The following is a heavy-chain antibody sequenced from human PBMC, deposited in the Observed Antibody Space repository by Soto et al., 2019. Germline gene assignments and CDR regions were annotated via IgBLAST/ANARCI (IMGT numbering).Heavy chain of an antibody. CDR2: IYYSGST. V-gene: IGHV4-31*03. D-gene: IGHD2-2*01. CDR1: GGSISSGGYY. J-gene: IGHJ4*02. CDR3: ARDRVVPAARRNHYFDY. Sequence: QVQLQESGPGLVKPSQTLSLTCTVSGGSISSGGYYWSWIRQHPGKGLEWIGYIYYSGSTYYNPSLKSRVTISVDTSKNQFSLKLSSVTAADTAVYYCARDRVVPAARRNHYFDYWGQGTLVTVSS.